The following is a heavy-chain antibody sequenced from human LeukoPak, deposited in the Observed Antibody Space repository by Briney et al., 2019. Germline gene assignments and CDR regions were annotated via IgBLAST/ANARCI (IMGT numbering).Heavy chain of an antibody. CDR3: AKEFNLLLPMVRGVIMAPLDY. CDR1: GITLSSYA. Sequence: GGSLRLSCAVSGITLSSYAMSWVRQAPGKGLEWVSAISGSGGSTYYADSVKGRFTISRDNSKNTLYLQMNSLRAEDTAVYYCAKEFNLLLPMVRGVIMAPLDYWGQGTLVTVSS. D-gene: IGHD3-10*01. V-gene: IGHV3-23*01. CDR2: ISGSGGST. J-gene: IGHJ4*02.